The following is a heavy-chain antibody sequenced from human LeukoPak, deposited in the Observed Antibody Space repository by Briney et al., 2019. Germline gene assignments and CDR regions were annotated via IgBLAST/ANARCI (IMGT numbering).Heavy chain of an antibody. Sequence: PSETLSLTCTVSGGSISSYYWSWLRQPPGKGLEWVGYIYYSGSTNYNPSLKSRVTISVDTSKNHFSLKLSSVTAADTAVYYCARDDAAVARGFDYWGQGTLVTVSS. V-gene: IGHV4-59*01. J-gene: IGHJ4*02. CDR1: GGSISSYY. CDR3: ARDDAAVARGFDY. CDR2: IYYSGST. D-gene: IGHD6-19*01.